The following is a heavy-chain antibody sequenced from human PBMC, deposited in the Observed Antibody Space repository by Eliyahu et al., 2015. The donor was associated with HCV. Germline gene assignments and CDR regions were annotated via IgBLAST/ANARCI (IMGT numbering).Heavy chain of an antibody. CDR1: GGSISSYY. V-gene: IGHV4-4*07. J-gene: IGHJ4*02. CDR3: VRGAPYGSGSYELYYFDY. CDR2: IYTSGNT. D-gene: IGHD3-10*01. Sequence: QVQLQESGPGLVKPSETLSLTCTVSGGSISSYYWSWIRQPAGKGLEWIGRIYTSGNTNYNPSLKSRVTMSVDTSKNQFSLKLSSVTAADTAVYYCVRGAPYGSGSYELYYFDYWGQGTLVTVSS.